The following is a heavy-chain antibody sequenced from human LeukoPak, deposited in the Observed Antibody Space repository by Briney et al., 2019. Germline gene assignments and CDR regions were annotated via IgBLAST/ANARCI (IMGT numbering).Heavy chain of an antibody. CDR3: ARSSYYDTTDYFDY. CDR2: IDYNGGNT. CDR1: GFTFDDYG. Sequence: PGGSLRLSCAASGFTFDDYGMTWVRQVPGKGLEWLSDIDYNGGNTGYADSVKGRFTISRDNAKNSLFLQMDSLRAKDTALYYCARSSYYDTTDYFDYWGQGTLVTVSS. D-gene: IGHD3-10*01. J-gene: IGHJ4*02. V-gene: IGHV3-20*04.